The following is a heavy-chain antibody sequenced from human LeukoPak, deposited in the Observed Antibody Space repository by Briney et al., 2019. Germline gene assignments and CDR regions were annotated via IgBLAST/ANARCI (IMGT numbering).Heavy chain of an antibody. D-gene: IGHD3-3*02. J-gene: IGHJ4*02. V-gene: IGHV3-30-3*01. CDR3: ARDFAVGFLEWLGYFDY. Sequence: GRSLRLSCAASGFTFSSYAMHWVRQAPGKGLEWVAVISYDGSNKYYADSVKGRFTISRDNFKNTLYLQMNSLRAEDTAVYYCARDFAVGFLEWLGYFDYWGQGTLVTVSS. CDR1: GFTFSSYA. CDR2: ISYDGSNK.